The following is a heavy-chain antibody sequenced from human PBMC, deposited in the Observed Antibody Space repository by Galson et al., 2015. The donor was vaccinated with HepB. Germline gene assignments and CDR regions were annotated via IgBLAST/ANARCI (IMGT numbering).Heavy chain of an antibody. D-gene: IGHD3-22*01. CDR3: ARVLSDDSSGYYLDY. J-gene: IGHJ4*02. Sequence: SVKVSCKASGGTFSSYAISWVRQAPGQGLEWMGGIIPIFGTANYAQKFRGRVTITADESTSTAYMELSSLRSEDTAVYYCARVLSDDSSGYYLDYWGQGTLVTVSS. CDR2: IIPIFGTA. V-gene: IGHV1-69*01. CDR1: GGTFSSYA.